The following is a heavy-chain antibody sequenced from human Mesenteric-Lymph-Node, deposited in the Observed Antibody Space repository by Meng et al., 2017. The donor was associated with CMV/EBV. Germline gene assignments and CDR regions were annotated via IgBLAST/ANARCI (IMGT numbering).Heavy chain of an antibody. CDR3: ARKLRGEYSDV. V-gene: IGHV1-2*02. D-gene: IGHD2/OR15-2a*01. J-gene: IGHJ3*01. CDR2: INPNSGGA. CDR1: GFTFTAYY. Sequence: ASVKVSCKASGFTFTAYYIHWVRQAPGQGLEWMGWINPNSGGAIYAQKFQGRVNMTTDTSISTAFMDMNRLTSDDTAVYYCARKLRGEYSDVWGQGTMVTVSS.